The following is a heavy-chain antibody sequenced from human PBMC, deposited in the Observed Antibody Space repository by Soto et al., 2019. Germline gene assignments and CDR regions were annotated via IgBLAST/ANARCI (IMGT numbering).Heavy chain of an antibody. CDR2: INHSGST. CDR3: ARGSSTRNFDY. V-gene: IGHV4-34*01. D-gene: IGHD6-19*01. CDR1: GGSFSCYY. J-gene: IGHJ4*02. Sequence: ETLSPSCNVYGGSFSCYYWSWIRQPPGKGLEWIGEINHSGSTNYNPSLKSRVTISVDTARNQFSLKLSSVTAADTAVYYCARGSSTRNFDYWGQGTLI.